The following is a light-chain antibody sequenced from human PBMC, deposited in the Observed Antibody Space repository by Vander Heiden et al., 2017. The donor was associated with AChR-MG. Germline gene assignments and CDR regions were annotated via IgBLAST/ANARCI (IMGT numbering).Light chain of an antibody. CDR1: SSNIGSNY. V-gene: IGLV1-47*01. CDR2: RNN. J-gene: IGLJ3*02. Sequence: QSVLSHPPPAFGTPVQRVTISFSGTSSNIGSNYVYWYQRRPGAAPKLLIYRNNQRPSGGPDRYSGSKSGTSASLAIIGLRSEDEADYYCTAWDASLSGPVFGGGTKLTVL. CDR3: TAWDASLSGPV.